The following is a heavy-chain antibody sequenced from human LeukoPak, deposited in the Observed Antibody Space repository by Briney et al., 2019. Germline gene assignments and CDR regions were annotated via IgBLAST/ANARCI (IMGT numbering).Heavy chain of an antibody. J-gene: IGHJ4*02. CDR1: GYTFTSYG. CDR2: IMPMFGKT. Sequence: ASVKVSCKASGYTFTSYGISWVRQAPGQGLEWMGGIMPMFGKTNYAQKFQGRVTTTADKATSTAYMELSSLRSEDTAVYYCAGGRTDIVVVPATLRNYYFDYWGQGTLVTVSS. CDR3: AGGRTDIVVVPATLRNYYFDY. D-gene: IGHD2-2*01. V-gene: IGHV1-69*06.